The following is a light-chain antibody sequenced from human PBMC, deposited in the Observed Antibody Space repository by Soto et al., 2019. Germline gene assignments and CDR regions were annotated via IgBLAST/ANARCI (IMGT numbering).Light chain of an antibody. J-gene: IGKJ2*01. CDR1: QSVSSN. V-gene: IGKV3-15*01. CDR3: QQYNNWPPYT. Sequence: EIVMTQSPATLSVSPGERATLSCRASQSVSSNLAWYQQKPGQAPRLLIYGASTRATGIPARFSGSRSGTEFTPTINSLQSEDFAVYYCQQYNNWPPYTFGQGTKLEIK. CDR2: GAS.